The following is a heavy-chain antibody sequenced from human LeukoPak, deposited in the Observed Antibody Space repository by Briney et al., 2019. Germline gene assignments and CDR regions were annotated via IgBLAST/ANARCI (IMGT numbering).Heavy chain of an antibody. CDR3: ARRLIAATATSAFDI. D-gene: IGHD6-13*01. V-gene: IGHV3-48*04. J-gene: IGHJ3*02. Sequence: GGSLRLSCATSEFTFSSYTMNWVRQAPGKGLEWISYISGSNSTLYSADSVRGRFTISRDNAKNSPYLQMTSLRAEDTAVYYCARRLIAATATSAFDIWGQGTMVTVSS. CDR2: ISGSNSTL. CDR1: EFTFSSYT.